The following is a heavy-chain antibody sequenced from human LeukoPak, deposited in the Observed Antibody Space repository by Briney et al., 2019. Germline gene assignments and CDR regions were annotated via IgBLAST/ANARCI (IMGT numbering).Heavy chain of an antibody. CDR1: GGSISSYY. J-gene: IGHJ4*02. CDR2: INHSGST. D-gene: IGHD3-10*01. V-gene: IGHV4-34*01. CDR3: ARGGTDKLLWFGELLSRAIDY. Sequence: SETLSLTCTVSGGSISSYYWSWIRQPPGKGLEWIGEINHSGSTNYNPSLKSRVTISVDTSKSQFSLKLSSVTAADTAVYYCARGGTDKLLWFGELLSRAIDYWGQGTLVTVSS.